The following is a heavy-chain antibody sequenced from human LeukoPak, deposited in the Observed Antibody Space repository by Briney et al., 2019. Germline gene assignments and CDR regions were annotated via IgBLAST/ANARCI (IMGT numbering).Heavy chain of an antibody. CDR2: ISYDGSNK. CDR1: GFSFRSHG. V-gene: IGHV3-30*18. CDR3: AKDRDGSGNYGMDV. Sequence: GGSLRLSCAASGFSFRSHGMHWVRQAPGKGLEWVAVISYDGSNKYYEDSVKGRFTIPRDNSKNTLYLQMNSLRAEDTAVYYCAKDRDGSGNYGMDVWGQGTTVTVSS. D-gene: IGHD3-10*01. J-gene: IGHJ6*02.